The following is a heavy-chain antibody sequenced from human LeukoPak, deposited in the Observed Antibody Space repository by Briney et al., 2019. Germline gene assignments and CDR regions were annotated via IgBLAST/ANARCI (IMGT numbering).Heavy chain of an antibody. Sequence: ASVKVSCKASGYTFNDYYIHWVRQAPGQGLEWMGWINPNSGGTNYAQRFQGRVTMTRDTSISTAYMELSRLRSDDTAVYYCARPKGRADDAFDIWGQGTMVTVSS. J-gene: IGHJ3*02. CDR2: INPNSGGT. CDR3: ARPKGRADDAFDI. V-gene: IGHV1-2*02. D-gene: IGHD2-15*01. CDR1: GYTFNDYY.